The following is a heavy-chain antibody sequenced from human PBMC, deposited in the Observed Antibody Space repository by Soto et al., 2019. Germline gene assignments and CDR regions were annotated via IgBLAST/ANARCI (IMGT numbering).Heavy chain of an antibody. CDR1: GFTYSTYT. D-gene: IGHD2-2*01. Sequence: GGSLRLSCAASGFTYSTYTMHWVRQAPGKGLDWVAVISYDGNNKFYADSVKGRFTISRDSTKQTLYLQMNSLRAEDTALYYCARLTRGYCSSSSCPNWFDPWGQGTLVTVSS. CDR2: ISYDGNNK. J-gene: IGHJ5*02. CDR3: ARLTRGYCSSSSCPNWFDP. V-gene: IGHV3-30-3*01.